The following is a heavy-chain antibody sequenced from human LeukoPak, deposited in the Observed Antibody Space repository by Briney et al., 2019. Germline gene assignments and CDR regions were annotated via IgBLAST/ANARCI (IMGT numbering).Heavy chain of an antibody. CDR2: IRYDGSNK. J-gene: IGHJ4*02. CDR3: AKGGRYFDWLSSFDY. CDR1: GLTISSYS. D-gene: IGHD3-9*01. V-gene: IGHV3-30*02. Sequence: LPGGSLRLSCAASGLTISSYSMNWVRQAPGKGLEWVAFIRYDGSNKYYADSVKGRFTISRDNSKNTLYLQMNSLRAEDAAVYYCAKGGRYFDWLSSFDYWGQGTLVTVSS.